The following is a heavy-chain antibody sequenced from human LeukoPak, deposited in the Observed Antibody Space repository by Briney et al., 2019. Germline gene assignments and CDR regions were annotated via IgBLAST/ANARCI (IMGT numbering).Heavy chain of an antibody. CDR1: GFTFSSYG. CDR2: IWYGGSNK. D-gene: IGHD2-2*01. Sequence: GRSLRLSCAASGFTFSSYGMHWVRQAPGKGLEWVAVIWYGGSNKYYADSVKGRFTISRDNSKNTLYLQMNSLRAEDTAVYYCARHYCSSTSCYNWFDPWGQGTLVTVSS. CDR3: ARHYCSSTSCYNWFDP. J-gene: IGHJ5*02. V-gene: IGHV3-33*08.